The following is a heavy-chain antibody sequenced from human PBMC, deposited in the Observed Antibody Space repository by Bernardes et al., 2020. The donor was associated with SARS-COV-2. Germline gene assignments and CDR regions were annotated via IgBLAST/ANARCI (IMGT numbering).Heavy chain of an antibody. CDR2: ISAYNGNT. CDR3: ARAPTSYGDYGGLDY. CDR1: GYTFTSYG. V-gene: IGHV1-18*01. J-gene: IGHJ4*02. Sequence: ASVKVSCKASGYTFTSYGISWVRQAPGQGLEWMGWISAYNGNTNYAQKLQGRVTMTTDTSTSTAYMELRSLRSDDTAVYYCARAPTSYGDYGGLDYWGQGTLVTVSS. D-gene: IGHD4-17*01.